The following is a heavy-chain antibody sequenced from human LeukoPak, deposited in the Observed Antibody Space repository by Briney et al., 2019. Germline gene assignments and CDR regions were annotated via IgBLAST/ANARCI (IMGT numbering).Heavy chain of an antibody. J-gene: IGHJ4*02. Sequence: VANINQGESEQYYVDSVKGRFIISRDNAKNSLFLQLNSLRAEDTAVYYCARAPSIGTTDYWGQGTLVTVSS. V-gene: IGHV3-7*01. CDR2: INQGESEQ. CDR3: ARAPSIGTTDY. D-gene: IGHD1-7*01.